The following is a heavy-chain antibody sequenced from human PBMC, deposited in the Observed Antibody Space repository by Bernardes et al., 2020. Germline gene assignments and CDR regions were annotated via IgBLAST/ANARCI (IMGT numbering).Heavy chain of an antibody. D-gene: IGHD3-10*02. CDR1: GFTFSSYA. V-gene: IGHV3-23*01. Sequence: AGSLILSCAASGFTFSSYAMSWVRQAPGKGLEWVSAISGSGGSTYYADSVKGRFTISRDNSKNTLYLQMNSLRAEDTAVYYCAKDVRGYFDYWGQGTLVTVSS. CDR3: AKDVRGYFDY. J-gene: IGHJ4*02. CDR2: ISGSGGST.